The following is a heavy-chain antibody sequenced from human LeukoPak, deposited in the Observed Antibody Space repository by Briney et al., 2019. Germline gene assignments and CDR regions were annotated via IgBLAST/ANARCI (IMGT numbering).Heavy chain of an antibody. CDR2: ISAYNGNT. V-gene: IGHV1-18*01. CDR3: ARDKQDYYDSSGYYDY. J-gene: IGHJ4*02. D-gene: IGHD3-22*01. CDR1: GYTFTSYG. Sequence: ASVKVSCKASGYTFTSYGISWVRQAPGQGLEWMGWISAYNGNTNYAQKLQGRVTMTTDTSTSTAYMELRSLRSEDTAVYYCARDKQDYYDSSGYYDYWGQGTLVTVSS.